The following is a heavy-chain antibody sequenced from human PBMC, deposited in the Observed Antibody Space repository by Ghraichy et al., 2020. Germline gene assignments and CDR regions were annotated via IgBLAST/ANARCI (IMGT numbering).Heavy chain of an antibody. V-gene: IGHV1-46*01. Sequence: ASVKVSCKASGYTFTSYYMHWVRQAPGQGLEWMGIINPSGGSTSYAQKFQGRVTMTRDTSTSTVYMELSSLRSEDTAVYYCAREYTMVRGGNGMDVWDQGTTVTVSS. CDR3: AREYTMVRGGNGMDV. D-gene: IGHD3-10*01. J-gene: IGHJ6*02. CDR2: INPSGGST. CDR1: GYTFTSYY.